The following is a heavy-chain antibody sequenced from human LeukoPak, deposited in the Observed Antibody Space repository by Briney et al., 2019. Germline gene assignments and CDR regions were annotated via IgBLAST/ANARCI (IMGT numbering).Heavy chain of an antibody. Sequence: KASETLSLTCAVYGGSFSGYYWSWIRQPPGKGLEWIGEINHSGSTNYNPSLKSRVTISVDTSKNQFSLKLSSVTAADTAVYYCARVTRRRSGSYYPNWFDPWGQGTLVTVSS. D-gene: IGHD3-10*01. J-gene: IGHJ5*02. CDR2: INHSGST. CDR3: ARVTRRRSGSYYPNWFDP. V-gene: IGHV4-34*01. CDR1: GGSFSGYY.